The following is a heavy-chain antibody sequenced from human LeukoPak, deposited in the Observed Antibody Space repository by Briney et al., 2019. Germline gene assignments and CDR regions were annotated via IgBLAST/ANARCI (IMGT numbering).Heavy chain of an antibody. V-gene: IGHV1-2*02. J-gene: IGHJ4*02. CDR1: GNTLSAYY. CDR2: INPISGGT. CDR3: ARDPEVTGVGPS. Sequence: ASVKVSCKASGNTLSAYYMHWVRQAPGQGLEWMGWINPISGGTNYAPKFQGRVTMTRDTSLSTAYMELTKLRSDDTAVYYCARDPEVTGVGPSWGQGTLVIVSS.